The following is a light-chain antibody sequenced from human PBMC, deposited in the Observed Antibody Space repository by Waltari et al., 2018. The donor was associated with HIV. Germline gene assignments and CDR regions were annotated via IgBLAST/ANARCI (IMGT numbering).Light chain of an antibody. Sequence: QSVLTQPASVSGSPGQSVTLSCTGTSGAVAFDTYASCYQQHPGKVPTNIIYRVKSPPSGVSDRFSGSKSGNTASLTISGLQSEDEADYYCTSYTTTATLVFGGGTKLTVL. J-gene: IGLJ3*02. V-gene: IGLV2-14*03. CDR3: TSYTTTATLV. CDR1: SGAVAFDTY. CDR2: RVK.